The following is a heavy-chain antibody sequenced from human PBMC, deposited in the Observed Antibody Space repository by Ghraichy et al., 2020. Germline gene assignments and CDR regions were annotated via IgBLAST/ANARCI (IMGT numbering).Heavy chain of an antibody. CDR1: GVSVSDSTYF. CDR3: AGDYPQDQHRVNPHDY. CDR2: VDHTWST. V-gene: IGHV4-39*07. J-gene: IGHJ4*02. Sequence: SETLSLTCTVSGVSVSDSTYFWGWVRQPPGKGLEWIGSVDHTWSTAYNPSLMSRVSMSVVTSKNQFSLKLKSVTAADTAVYYCAGDYPQDQHRVNPHDYWGQGIMVTVSS. D-gene: IGHD6-13*01.